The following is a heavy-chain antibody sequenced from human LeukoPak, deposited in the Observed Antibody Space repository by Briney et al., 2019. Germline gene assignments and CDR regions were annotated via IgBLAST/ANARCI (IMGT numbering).Heavy chain of an antibody. CDR1: GFTFSSYW. D-gene: IGHD2-15*01. CDR3: ARHCCSGPAKRVFDI. V-gene: IGHV4-39*01. J-gene: IGHJ3*02. CDR2: ISYSGNT. Sequence: KTGGSLRLSCAASGFTFSSYWMNWARQAPGKGLEWIGTISYSGNTDYNPSLRSRVTISVDTSNNQFSLRLGSVTAADTAVYHCARHCCSGPAKRVFDIWGQGTMVTVSS.